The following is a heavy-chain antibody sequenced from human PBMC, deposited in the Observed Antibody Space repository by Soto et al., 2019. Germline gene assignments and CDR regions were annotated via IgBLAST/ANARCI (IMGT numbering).Heavy chain of an antibody. CDR1: GFTFSSYG. D-gene: IGHD2-2*01. Sequence: QVQLVESGGGVVQPGRSLRLSCAASGFTFSSYGMHWVRQAPGKGLGWVAVIWYDGSNKYYADSVKGRFTISRDNSKNTLYLQMNSLRAEDTAVYYCARGGGVVVPAAPYYYYYGMDVWGQGTTVTVSS. CDR3: ARGGGVVVPAAPYYYYYGMDV. V-gene: IGHV3-33*01. CDR2: IWYDGSNK. J-gene: IGHJ6*02.